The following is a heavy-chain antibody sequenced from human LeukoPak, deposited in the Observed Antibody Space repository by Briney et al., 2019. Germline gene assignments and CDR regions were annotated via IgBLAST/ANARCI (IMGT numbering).Heavy chain of an antibody. Sequence: GGSLRLSCAASGFTFSSYSMNWVRQAPGKGLEWVSSISSSSSYIYYADSVKGRFTISRDNSKNTLYLQMNSLRAEDTAVYYCAKYGSGSYYNAEFDYWGQGTLVTVSS. V-gene: IGHV3-21*04. CDR3: AKYGSGSYYNAEFDY. D-gene: IGHD3-10*01. CDR1: GFTFSSYS. J-gene: IGHJ4*02. CDR2: ISSSSSYI.